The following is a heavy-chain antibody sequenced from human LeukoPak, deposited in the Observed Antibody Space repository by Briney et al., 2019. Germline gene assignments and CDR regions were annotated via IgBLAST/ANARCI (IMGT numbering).Heavy chain of an antibody. CDR3: ARAIYEYDFWSGYYSEFDY. V-gene: IGHV4-4*07. Sequence: PSETLSLTCTVSGGSISSSYWSWIRQPAGKGLEWIGRIYISGSTNYNPSPKSRVTMSVDTSKNQFSLKLSSVTAADTAVYYCARAIYEYDFWSGYYSEFDYWGQGTLVTVSS. J-gene: IGHJ4*02. CDR2: IYISGST. CDR1: GGSISSSY. D-gene: IGHD3-3*01.